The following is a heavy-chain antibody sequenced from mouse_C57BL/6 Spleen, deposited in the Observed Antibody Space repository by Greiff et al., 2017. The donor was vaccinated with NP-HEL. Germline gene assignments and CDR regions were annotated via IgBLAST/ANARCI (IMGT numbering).Heavy chain of an antibody. V-gene: IGHV5-4*03. J-gene: IGHJ2*01. CDR3: ASYYYGSSYDYFDY. D-gene: IGHD1-1*01. Sequence: EVMLVESGGGLVKPGGSLKLSCAASGFTFSSYAMSWVRQTPEKRLEWVATISDGGSYTYYPDNVKGRFTISRDNAKNNLYLQMSHLKSEDTAMYYCASYYYGSSYDYFDYWGQGTTLTVSS. CDR2: ISDGGSYT. CDR1: GFTFSSYA.